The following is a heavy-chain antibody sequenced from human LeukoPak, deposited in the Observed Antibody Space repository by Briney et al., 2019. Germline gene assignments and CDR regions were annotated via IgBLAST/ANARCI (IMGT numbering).Heavy chain of an antibody. CDR2: INHSGST. CDR3: ARHDSSSWWGAFDI. D-gene: IGHD6-13*01. V-gene: IGHV4-34*01. Sequence: SETLSLTCAVYGGSFSGYYWSWIRQPPGKGLEWIAQINHSGSTNYNPSLKSRVTISVDTSKNQFSLKLSSVTAADTAVYYCARHDSSSWWGAFDIWGQGTMVTVSS. CDR1: GGSFSGYY. J-gene: IGHJ3*02.